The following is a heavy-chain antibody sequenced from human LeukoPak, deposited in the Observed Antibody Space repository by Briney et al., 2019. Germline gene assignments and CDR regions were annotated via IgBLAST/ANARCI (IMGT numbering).Heavy chain of an antibody. V-gene: IGHV4-39*01. CDR1: GGSISSSSYY. D-gene: IGHD6-19*01. CDR2: IYYSGST. Sequence: SETLSLTCTVSGGSISSSSYYWGWIRQPPGKGLEWIGSIYYSGSTYYNPSLKSRVTISVDTSKNQFSLKLSSVTAADTAVYYCARESGWLDYWGQGTLVTVSS. CDR3: ARESGWLDY. J-gene: IGHJ4*02.